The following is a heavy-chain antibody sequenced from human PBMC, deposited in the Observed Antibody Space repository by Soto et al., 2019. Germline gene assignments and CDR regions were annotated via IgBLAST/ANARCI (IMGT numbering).Heavy chain of an antibody. CDR3: AKDLIAADDYYYYGMDV. J-gene: IGHJ6*04. CDR1: GFTFSSYG. V-gene: IGHV3-30*18. D-gene: IGHD6-13*01. CDR2: ISYDGSNK. Sequence: QVLLVESGGGVVQPGRSLRLSCAASGFTFSSYGMHWVRQAPGKGLEWVAVISYDGSNKYYADSVKGRFTISRDNSKNTLYLQMNSLRAEDTAVYYCAKDLIAADDYYYYGMDVWGKGTTVPVSS.